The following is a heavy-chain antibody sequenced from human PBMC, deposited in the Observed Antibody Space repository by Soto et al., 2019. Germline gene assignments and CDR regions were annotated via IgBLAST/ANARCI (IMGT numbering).Heavy chain of an antibody. CDR3: ARDDDYGDNGLDY. D-gene: IGHD4-17*01. CDR1: GFSFSSYG. J-gene: IGHJ4*02. Sequence: QVQLVESGGGVVQPGRSLRLSCAASGFSFSSYGMHWVRQAPGKGLEWVAVILDDGCDKDYTDAVKGRFTISRDNSKNTLYLERNSLRAEDTAVYYCARDDDYGDNGLDYWGQGTLVTVSS. CDR2: ILDDGCDK. V-gene: IGHV3-33*01.